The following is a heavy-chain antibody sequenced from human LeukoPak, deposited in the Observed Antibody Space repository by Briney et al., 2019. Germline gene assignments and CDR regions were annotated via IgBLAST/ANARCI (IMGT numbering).Heavy chain of an antibody. J-gene: IGHJ6*03. V-gene: IGHV3-30-3*01. Sequence: GRSLRLSCAASGFTFSSYGLHWFRQAPGKGLEWVAVISYDGSNKYYADSVKGRFTISRDNSKNTLYLQMNSLRAEDTAVYYCAKVMKGSERITMVRGLIIKTAGLYYMDVWGKGTTVTVSS. CDR2: ISYDGSNK. CDR3: AKVMKGSERITMVRGLIIKTAGLYYMDV. D-gene: IGHD3-10*01. CDR1: GFTFSSYG.